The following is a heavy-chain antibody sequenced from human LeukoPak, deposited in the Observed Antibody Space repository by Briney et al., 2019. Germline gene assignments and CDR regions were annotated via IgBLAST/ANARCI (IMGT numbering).Heavy chain of an antibody. V-gene: IGHV4-38-2*02. D-gene: IGHD3-10*01. CDR3: ARANTMVRGVISAFDI. CDR1: GYSISSGYY. Sequence: SETLSLTCTVSGYSISSGYYWGWIRQPPGKGLEWIGSIYHSGSTYYNPSLKSRVTISVDTSKNQFSLKLSSVTAADTAVYYCARANTMVRGVISAFDIWGQGTMVTVSS. CDR2: IYHSGST. J-gene: IGHJ3*02.